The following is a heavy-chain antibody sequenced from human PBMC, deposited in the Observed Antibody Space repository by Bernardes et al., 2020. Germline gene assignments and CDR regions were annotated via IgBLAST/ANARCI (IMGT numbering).Heavy chain of an antibody. V-gene: IGHV3-23*01. J-gene: IGHJ4*02. CDR1: GFTLSNYA. CDR3: AKPPRIGSASSHFDH. D-gene: IGHD2-2*01. CDR2: LSGSGGST. Sequence: GESLRLSCAASGFTLSNYAMTWVRQAPGKGLEWVSTLSGSGGSTYYADSVKGRFTISRDNSKNTLYLQMNTLRPEDTAVYYCAKPPRIGSASSHFDHWGRGTLVTVSS.